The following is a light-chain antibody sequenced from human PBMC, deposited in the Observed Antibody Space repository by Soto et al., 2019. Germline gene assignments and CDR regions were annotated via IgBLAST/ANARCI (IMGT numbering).Light chain of an antibody. CDR1: SSDVGGYNY. J-gene: IGLJ1*01. CDR2: DVS. CDR3: CSYAGSYV. Sequence: QSALTQPRSVSGSPGQSVTISCTGTSSDVGGYNYVSWYQQHPGKAPKLMIYDVSKRPSGVPDRFSGSKSGNTASLTISGLQAKDEADYYCCSYAGSYVFGTGTKLTVL. V-gene: IGLV2-11*01.